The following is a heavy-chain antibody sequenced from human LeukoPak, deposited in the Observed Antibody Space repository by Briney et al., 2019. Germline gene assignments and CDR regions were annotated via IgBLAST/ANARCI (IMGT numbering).Heavy chain of an antibody. D-gene: IGHD2-15*01. V-gene: IGHV3-66*01. Sequence: GGSLRLSCAVSGFTVSSNYMSWVRQAPGKGLEWVSVIYGDGSTYYADSVKARFTISRDDSQNTLYLQMNSVRADDTAVYYCARGGALLVAATFDYWGQGTLVTVSS. J-gene: IGHJ4*02. CDR2: IYGDGST. CDR1: GFTVSSNY. CDR3: ARGGALLVAATFDY.